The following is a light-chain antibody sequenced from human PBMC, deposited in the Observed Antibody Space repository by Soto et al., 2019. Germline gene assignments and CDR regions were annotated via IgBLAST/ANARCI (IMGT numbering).Light chain of an antibody. V-gene: IGLV2-11*01. Sequence: QSALTQPRSVSGSPGQSVTISCTGTSSDVGGYDYVSWYQQHPGRAPKVMIYDVSKRPSGVPNRFSGSKSGNTASRTISGLQTEDEADYYCCSYAGTYTWVFGGGTKLTVL. CDR2: DVS. J-gene: IGLJ3*02. CDR1: SSDVGGYDY. CDR3: CSYAGTYTWV.